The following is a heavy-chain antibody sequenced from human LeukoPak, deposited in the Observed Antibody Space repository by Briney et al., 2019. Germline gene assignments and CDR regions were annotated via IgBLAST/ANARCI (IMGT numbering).Heavy chain of an antibody. Sequence: GGSLRLSCAASGFTFSNYGMHWVRQAPGKGLEWVSSISSSSSYIYYADSVKGRFTISRDNAKNSLYLQMNSLRAEDTAVYYCARYRYCSGGSCYSDYYYYYGMDVWGQGTTVTVSS. J-gene: IGHJ6*02. CDR1: GFTFSNYG. CDR3: ARYRYCSGGSCYSDYYYYYGMDV. D-gene: IGHD2-15*01. V-gene: IGHV3-21*01. CDR2: ISSSSSYI.